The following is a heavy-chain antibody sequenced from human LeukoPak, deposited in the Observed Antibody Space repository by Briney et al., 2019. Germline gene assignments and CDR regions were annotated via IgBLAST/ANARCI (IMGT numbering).Heavy chain of an antibody. CDR1: GGSISSYY. V-gene: IGHV4-59*01. J-gene: IGHJ6*03. CDR3: ASIAVTGTTPRHYYMDV. Sequence: SETLSHTCTVSGGSISSYYWSWIRQPPGKGLEWIGYIYYSGSTNYNPSLKSRVTISVDTSKNQFSLKLSSVTAADTAVYYCASIAVTGTTPRHYYMDVWGKGTTVTVSS. D-gene: IGHD6-19*01. CDR2: IYYSGST.